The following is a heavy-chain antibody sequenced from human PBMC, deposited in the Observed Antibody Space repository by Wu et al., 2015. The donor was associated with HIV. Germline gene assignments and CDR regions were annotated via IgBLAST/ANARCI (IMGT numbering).Heavy chain of an antibody. CDR1: GYTFTKHY. Sequence: QVQLMQSGAEVRKPGASVKVSCKASGYTFTKHYIHWVRQAPGQGLEWMGVINPGENRISYAQRFQGRVAMTRDTSTSTVYMELSSLRSEDMAVYYCATRSISGNMEAFDIWGQGTKVIVSS. D-gene: IGHD1-20*01. V-gene: IGHV1-46*01. CDR2: INPGENRI. J-gene: IGHJ3*02. CDR3: ATRSISGNMEAFDI.